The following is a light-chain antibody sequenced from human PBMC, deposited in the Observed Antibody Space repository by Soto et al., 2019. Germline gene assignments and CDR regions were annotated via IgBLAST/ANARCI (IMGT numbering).Light chain of an antibody. V-gene: IGLV2-14*03. CDR3: SSFTSTSTGV. CDR1: SSDVGGYNY. Sequence: QSALTQPASVSGSPGQSITISCTETSSDVGGYNYVSWYQQHPGKAPKLMIYEVSNRPSGVSNRFSGSKSVNTASLTISGVQAEDEADYYCSSFTSTSTGVFGGGTKLTVL. CDR2: EVS. J-gene: IGLJ3*02.